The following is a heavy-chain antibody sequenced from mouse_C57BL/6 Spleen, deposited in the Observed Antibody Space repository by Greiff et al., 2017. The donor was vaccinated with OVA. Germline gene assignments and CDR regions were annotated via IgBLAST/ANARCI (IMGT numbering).Heavy chain of an antibody. J-gene: IGHJ1*03. V-gene: IGHV5-16*01. D-gene: IGHD2-3*01. CDR1: GFTFSDYY. CDR2: INYDGSST. CDR3: AREQGMVRYFDV. Sequence: EVHLVESEGGLVQPGSSMKLSCTASGFTFSDYYMAWVRQVPEKGLEWVANINYDGSSTYYLDSLKSRFIISRDNAKNILYLQMSSLKSEDTATYYCAREQGMVRYFDVWGTGTTVTVSS.